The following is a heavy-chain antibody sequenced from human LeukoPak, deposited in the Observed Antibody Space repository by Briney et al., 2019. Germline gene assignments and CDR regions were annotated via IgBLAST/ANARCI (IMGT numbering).Heavy chain of an antibody. D-gene: IGHD3-10*01. CDR1: GGSISNKTYS. CDR2: YYSGTT. Sequence: SETQSLTCNVSGGSISNKTYSWGWIRQPPGKGLERIGLYYSGTTYYNPSLKSRVTMYADTSKSQFSLKLTSVTAADTAVCFCARRAITVAPYYFDYWGQGTLVTVSS. V-gene: IGHV4-39*01. CDR3: ARRAITVAPYYFDY. J-gene: IGHJ4*02.